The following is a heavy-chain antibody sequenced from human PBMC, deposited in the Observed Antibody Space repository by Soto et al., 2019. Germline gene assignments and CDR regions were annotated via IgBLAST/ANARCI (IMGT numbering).Heavy chain of an antibody. CDR1: GFTFSSYA. Sequence: PGGSLRLSCAASGFTFSSYAMSWVRQAPGKGLEWVSAISGGGGSTYYADSVKGRFTISRDNSKNTLYLQMNSLRAEDTAVYYCAKDLGDGYNYYGMDVWGQGTTVTVSS. CDR3: AKDLGDGYNYYGMDV. J-gene: IGHJ6*02. D-gene: IGHD2-21*01. V-gene: IGHV3-23*01. CDR2: ISGGGGST.